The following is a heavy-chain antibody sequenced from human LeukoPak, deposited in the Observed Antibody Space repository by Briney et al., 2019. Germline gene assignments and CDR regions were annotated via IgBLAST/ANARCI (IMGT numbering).Heavy chain of an antibody. CDR1: GFTFSSYG. CDR2: ISGSGGST. V-gene: IGHV3-23*01. D-gene: IGHD2-2*01. CDR3: AKGSPDIVVVPAANHYFDY. Sequence: GGSLRLSCAASGFTFSSYGMSWVRQAPGKGLEWVSAISGSGGSTYYADSVKGRFTISRDNSKNTLYLQMNSLRAEDTAVYYCAKGSPDIVVVPAANHYFDYWGQGTLVTVSS. J-gene: IGHJ4*02.